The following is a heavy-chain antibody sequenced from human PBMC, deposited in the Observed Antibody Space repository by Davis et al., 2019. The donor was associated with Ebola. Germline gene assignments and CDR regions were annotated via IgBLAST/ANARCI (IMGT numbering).Heavy chain of an antibody. CDR1: GFTFSSYV. Sequence: GESLKISCAASGFTFSSYVMSWVRQAPGKGLEWVLAISGSGGSTYYADSVKGRFTISRDNSKNTLYLQMNSLRAEDTAVYYCAKPNSRINAFDIWGQGTMVTVSS. CDR2: ISGSGGST. D-gene: IGHD2/OR15-2a*01. V-gene: IGHV3-23*01. CDR3: AKPNSRINAFDI. J-gene: IGHJ3*02.